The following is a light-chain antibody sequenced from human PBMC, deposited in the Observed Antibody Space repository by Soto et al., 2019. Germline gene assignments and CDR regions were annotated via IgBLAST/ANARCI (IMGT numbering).Light chain of an antibody. CDR2: GAS. J-gene: IGKJ1*01. CDR1: QSVSSN. CDR3: QQYNNWPLT. Sequence: EIVMTQSPATLSVSPGVRATLSCRASQSVSSNLAWYQQKPGQAPRLLIYGASTRATGIPARFSGSGSGTEFTLTISSLPSEDFTVYYCQQYNNWPLTFGQGTKVEIK. V-gene: IGKV3-15*01.